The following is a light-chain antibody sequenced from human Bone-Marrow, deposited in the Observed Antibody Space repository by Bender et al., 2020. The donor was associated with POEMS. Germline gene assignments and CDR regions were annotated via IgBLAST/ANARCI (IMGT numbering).Light chain of an antibody. V-gene: IGLV3-27*01. J-gene: IGLJ3*02. Sequence: SYELTQPSSVSVSPGQTARITCSGDILPRNYARWLQQKPGQAPVQVIYKDTDRPSGIPERFSGSSLGTTVTLTISGAQVEDEGDYYCYTAADSNLVFGGGTKLTVL. CDR1: ILPRNY. CDR3: YTAADSNLV. CDR2: KDT.